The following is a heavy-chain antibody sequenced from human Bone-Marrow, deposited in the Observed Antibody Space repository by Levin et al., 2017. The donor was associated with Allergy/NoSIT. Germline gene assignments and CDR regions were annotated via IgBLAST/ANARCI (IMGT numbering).Heavy chain of an antibody. D-gene: IGHD6-19*01. Sequence: PGGSLRLSCAASGFAFSTSNMNWVRQAPGRGLQWLSYLSSDSSIVHYADSVKGRFTISRDNAKNSLFLQMNGLRAEDTAVYYCARGRLAVAGYDYWGQGTQVTVSS. CDR2: LSSDSSIV. V-gene: IGHV3-48*04. J-gene: IGHJ4*02. CDR1: GFAFSTSN. CDR3: ARGRLAVAGYDY.